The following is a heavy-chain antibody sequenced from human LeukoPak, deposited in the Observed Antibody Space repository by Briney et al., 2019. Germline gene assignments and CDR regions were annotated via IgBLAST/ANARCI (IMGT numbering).Heavy chain of an antibody. Sequence: PSETLSLTCTVSGGSISTGHYYWSWIRQPAGKGLEWLGRIYTSGSTDYNPSLKQRVTISIDTSRNQFSLNLNSVPATDTAVYYCARGLTGDYVPSWGQGTLVTVSS. D-gene: IGHD1-14*01. V-gene: IGHV4-61*02. J-gene: IGHJ4*02. CDR3: ARGLTGDYVPS. CDR1: GGSISTGHYY. CDR2: IYTSGST.